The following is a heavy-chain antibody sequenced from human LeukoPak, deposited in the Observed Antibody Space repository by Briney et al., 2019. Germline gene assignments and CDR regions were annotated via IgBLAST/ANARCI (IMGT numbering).Heavy chain of an antibody. Sequence: SETLSLTCAVSGASITSSHWWSWARQPPGKGLEWIGEIHHSGTTNYKPSLQSRFTMSLDKSNNHISLKLTSVTAADTAVYYCATYFYGDYATYYFDFWGQGTLVTVSS. J-gene: IGHJ4*02. D-gene: IGHD4-17*01. CDR1: GASITSSHW. CDR2: IHHSGTT. V-gene: IGHV4-4*02. CDR3: ATYFYGDYATYYFDF.